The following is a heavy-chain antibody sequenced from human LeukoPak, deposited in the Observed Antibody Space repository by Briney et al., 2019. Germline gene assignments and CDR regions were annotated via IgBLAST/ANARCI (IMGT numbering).Heavy chain of an antibody. D-gene: IGHD4-17*01. V-gene: IGHV3-20*04. CDR2: INWNGGST. Sequence: PGGSLRLSCAASGFTFDDYGMSWVRQAPGKGLEWVSGINWNGGSTGYADSVKGRFTISRDNAKNSLYLQMNSLRAEDTALYCCARLRVYGDYSIYYYMDVWGKGTTVTVSS. CDR3: ARLRVYGDYSIYYYMDV. CDR1: GFTFDDYG. J-gene: IGHJ6*03.